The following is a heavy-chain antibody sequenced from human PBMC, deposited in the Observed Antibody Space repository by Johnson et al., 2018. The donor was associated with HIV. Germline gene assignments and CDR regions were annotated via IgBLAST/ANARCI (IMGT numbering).Heavy chain of an antibody. Sequence: QVQLVESGGGVVQPGRSLRLSCAASGFSFSSYGMHWVRQAPGKGLEWVAVILYRGSNKYYADSVKGRFTISRDNSKNTRYLQMNSLRAEDTAVYYCAKEQSVVVIGIGAFDIWGQGTVVTVSS. CDR1: GFSFSSYG. D-gene: IGHD3-22*01. J-gene: IGHJ3*02. CDR3: AKEQSVVVIGIGAFDI. V-gene: IGHV3-30*18. CDR2: ILYRGSNK.